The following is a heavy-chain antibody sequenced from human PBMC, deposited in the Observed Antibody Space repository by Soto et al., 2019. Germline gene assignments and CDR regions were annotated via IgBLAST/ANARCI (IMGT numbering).Heavy chain of an antibody. Sequence: PSETLSLPCTLSGDALYLGGYYWTWIRQHPGKGLEWIGYIYHTGKTYYNPSLETRVPMSVDSSKNQLSLKLASVTAAETAVYYCARDGSSTANWIDPRGQGTLVTVSS. CDR3: ARDGSSTANWIDP. CDR2: IYHTGKT. V-gene: IGHV4-31*03. J-gene: IGHJ5*02. D-gene: IGHD2-2*01. CDR1: GDALYLGGYY.